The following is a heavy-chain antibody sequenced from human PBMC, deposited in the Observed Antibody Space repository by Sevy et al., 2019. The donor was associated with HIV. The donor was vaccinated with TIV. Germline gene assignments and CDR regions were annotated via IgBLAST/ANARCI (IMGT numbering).Heavy chain of an antibody. CDR1: GDSLSNSGYY. Sequence: SETLSLTCTVSGDSLSNSGYYWGWIRQPPGKGREWFGNIYYSGSTHYNPSLKSRVTVSIDTSKNQFSLKRGSVTAADTAVYFCARFPYGDYVDYFDYWGQGTLVTVSS. V-gene: IGHV4-39*01. D-gene: IGHD4-17*01. J-gene: IGHJ4*02. CDR3: ARFPYGDYVDYFDY. CDR2: IYYSGST.